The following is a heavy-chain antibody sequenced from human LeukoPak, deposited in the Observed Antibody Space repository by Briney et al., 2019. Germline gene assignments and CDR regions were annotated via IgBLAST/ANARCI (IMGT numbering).Heavy chain of an antibody. Sequence: PSETLSLTCTVSGGSISSYYWSWIRQSPGKGLEWIGYIYYRGNTLYNPSLKSRLTISVDTSKNQFSLNLNSVTDADTAVYYCARGGDVLTSCYPYWYFDLWGRGTLVTVSS. D-gene: IGHD3-9*01. CDR3: ARGGDVLTSCYPYWYFDL. V-gene: IGHV4-59*01. J-gene: IGHJ2*01. CDR2: IYYRGNT. CDR1: GGSISSYY.